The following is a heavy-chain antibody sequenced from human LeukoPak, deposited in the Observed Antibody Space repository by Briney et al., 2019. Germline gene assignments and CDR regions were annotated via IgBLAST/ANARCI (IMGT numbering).Heavy chain of an antibody. CDR3: AKDRYSSSQGNFDY. CDR1: GFSFDDYG. CDR2: ITWNGGRT. D-gene: IGHD6-13*01. V-gene: IGHV3-20*04. Sequence: GGSLRLSCAASGFSFDDYGMSWVRQGPGKGLEWVSGITWNGGRTGYADSVKGRLTISRDNAKNSLYLQMNSLRVEDMAFYYCAKDRYSSSQGNFDYWGQGTLVTVSS. J-gene: IGHJ4*02.